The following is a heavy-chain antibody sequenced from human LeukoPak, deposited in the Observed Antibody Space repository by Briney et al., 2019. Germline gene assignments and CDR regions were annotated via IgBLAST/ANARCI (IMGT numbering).Heavy chain of an antibody. V-gene: IGHV3-23*01. Sequence: GGSLRLSCAASGFTFSNSGMSWVRQAPGKGLEWVSAISTDAGETHYADSVKGRFTISRDNSKNTVSLQMSSLRAEDTALYYCAKAGLVRGGALDSWGQGTLVTVSS. CDR2: ISTDAGET. CDR3: AKAGLVRGGALDS. J-gene: IGHJ4*02. CDR1: GFTFSNSG. D-gene: IGHD4/OR15-4a*01.